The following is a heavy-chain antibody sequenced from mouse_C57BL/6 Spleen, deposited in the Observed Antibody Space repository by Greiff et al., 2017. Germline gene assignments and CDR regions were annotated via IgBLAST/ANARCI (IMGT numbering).Heavy chain of an antibody. J-gene: IGHJ4*01. Sequence: QVQLQQPGAELVRPGSSVKLSCKASGYTFTSYWMDWVKQRPGQGLEWIGNIYPSDSETHYNQKFKDKAPLTVDKYSSTAYMQLSSLTSEDSAVYYGARPITTVVEYYAMDYWGQGTSVTVSS. CDR3: ARPITTVVEYYAMDY. CDR1: GYTFTSYW. CDR2: IYPSDSET. V-gene: IGHV1-61*01. D-gene: IGHD1-1*01.